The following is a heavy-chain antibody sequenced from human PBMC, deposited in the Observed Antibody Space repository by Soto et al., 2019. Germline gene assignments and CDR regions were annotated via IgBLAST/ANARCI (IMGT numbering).Heavy chain of an antibody. CDR3: TTKPTTSVTQFNY. V-gene: IGHV3-15*05. CDR1: GFTFSNAW. J-gene: IGHJ4*02. D-gene: IGHD4-17*01. Sequence: GGSLRLSCAASGFTFSNAWMTWVRQAPGKGLEWVGRIRSKTDDGPTDYAAPVKGRFTISRDDTGNTLYLQMNSLKTEDTAVYYCTTKPTTSVTQFNYWGPGTLVTVS. CDR2: IRSKTDDGPT.